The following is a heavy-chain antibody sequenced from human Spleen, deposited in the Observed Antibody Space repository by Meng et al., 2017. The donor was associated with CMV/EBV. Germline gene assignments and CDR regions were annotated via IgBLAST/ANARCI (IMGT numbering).Heavy chain of an antibody. V-gene: IGHV1-3*01. CDR1: GFTFDSDV. J-gene: IGHJ4*02. Sequence: QVQLVQSGAEVKKPGASVKVSCKASGFTFDSDVIHWVRQAPGQRLEWMGWVKEGDSKREYSQKFQGRLTFTRDTSATTAYMELSNLRSEDTAVYYCGRCYDDSSPYLRLWGQGTLVTVSS. CDR3: GRCYDDSSPYLRL. CDR2: VKEGDSKR. D-gene: IGHD3-22*01.